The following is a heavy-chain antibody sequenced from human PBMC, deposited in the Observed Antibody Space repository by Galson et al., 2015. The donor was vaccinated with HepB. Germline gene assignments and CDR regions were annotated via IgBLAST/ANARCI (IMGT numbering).Heavy chain of an antibody. CDR3: ARPYSSSWYLALSLGY. CDR2: IGQDGREI. CDR1: GFTFSRFSSYS. Sequence: SLRLSCAASGFTFSRFSSYSMSWVRQAPGKGLEWVANIGQDGREIYYVDSVKGRFTISKDNAKNSLYLQMNTLRAEDTAVYYCARPYSSSWYLALSLGYWGQGTLVAVSS. D-gene: IGHD6-13*01. V-gene: IGHV3-7*03. J-gene: IGHJ4*02.